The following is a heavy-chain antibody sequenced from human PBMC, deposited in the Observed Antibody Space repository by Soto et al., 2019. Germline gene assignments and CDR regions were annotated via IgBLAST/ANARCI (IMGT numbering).Heavy chain of an antibody. CDR1: GGTFSSYA. CDR2: IIPTFGTA. V-gene: IGHV1-69*01. D-gene: IGHD4-4*01. CDR3: ARERTVKRLHDGMDV. Sequence: QVQLVQSGAEVKKPGSSVKVSCKASGGTFSSYAISWVRQAPGQGLEWMGGIIPTFGTAKYAQKFQGRVTITADESTGIAYMELSSLRSEDTAVYYCARERTVKRLHDGMDVWGQGTRVTVSS. J-gene: IGHJ6*02.